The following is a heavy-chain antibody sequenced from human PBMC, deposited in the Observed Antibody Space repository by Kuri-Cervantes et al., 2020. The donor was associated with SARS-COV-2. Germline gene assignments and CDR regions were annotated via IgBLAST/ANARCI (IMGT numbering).Heavy chain of an antibody. V-gene: IGHV2-5*08. CDR3: AHSGGPGFGGYFDL. Sequence: SGPTLVKPTQTLTLTCTFSGFSLSTSGMRVSWIRQPPGKALEWLALIYWSDDKRYSPSLKSRLTITKDPSKNQVVLTMTNMDPVDTATYYCAHSGGPGFGGYFDLWGRGTLVTVSS. J-gene: IGHJ2*01. D-gene: IGHD3-16*01. CDR1: GFSLSTSGMR. CDR2: IYWSDDK.